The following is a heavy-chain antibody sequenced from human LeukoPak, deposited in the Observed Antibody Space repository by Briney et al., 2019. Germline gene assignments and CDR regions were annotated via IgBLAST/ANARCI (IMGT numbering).Heavy chain of an antibody. D-gene: IGHD5-12*01. CDR2: ISAYNGNT. CDR1: GYTFTSYG. Sequence: ASVKVSCKASGYTFTSYGISWVRQAPGQGLEWMGWISAYNGNTNYAQKLQGRVTMTTDTSTSTAYMELRSLRSGDTAVYYCAREGPDIVATFGFDPWGQGTLVTVSS. J-gene: IGHJ5*02. V-gene: IGHV1-18*01. CDR3: AREGPDIVATFGFDP.